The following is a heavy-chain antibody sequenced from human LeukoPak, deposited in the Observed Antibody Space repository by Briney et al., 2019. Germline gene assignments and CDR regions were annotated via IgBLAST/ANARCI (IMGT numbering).Heavy chain of an antibody. CDR1: GFTFNNYI. CDR3: AREFAIITEYYGMDV. Sequence: GGSLRLSCAASGFTFNNYIMTWVRQAPGRGLEWVSYISSGSGTMYYADSVKGRFTISRDNAKKSLYLQMNSLRDEDTAVYYCAREFAIITEYYGMDVWGQGTTVTVSS. J-gene: IGHJ6*02. D-gene: IGHD3-22*01. V-gene: IGHV3-48*02. CDR2: ISSGSGTM.